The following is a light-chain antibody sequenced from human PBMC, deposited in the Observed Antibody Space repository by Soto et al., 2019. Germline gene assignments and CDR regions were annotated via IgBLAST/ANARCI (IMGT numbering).Light chain of an antibody. V-gene: IGKV3-15*01. Sequence: IILTQSPDTLSVSPGERATLSCRASQSIRTKLAWYQHQPGQAPRLLIYDVSNRATGVPARFSGSRSGTEFTLTISSLHSEDCAIYYCQQYDNWPPEYTFGQGTKVEIK. CDR2: DVS. CDR3: QQYDNWPPEYT. CDR1: QSIRTK. J-gene: IGKJ2*01.